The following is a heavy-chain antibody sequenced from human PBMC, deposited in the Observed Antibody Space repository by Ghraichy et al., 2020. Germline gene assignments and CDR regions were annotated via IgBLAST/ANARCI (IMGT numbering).Heavy chain of an antibody. CDR2: IKSKTDGGTT. CDR1: GFTFSNAW. CDR3: TTGGYCSGGSCSLYYYYGMDV. J-gene: IGHJ6*02. Sequence: GGSLRLSCAASGFTFSNAWMSWVRQAPGKGLEWVGRIKSKTDGGTTDYAAPVKGRFTISRDDSKNTLYLQMNSLKTEDTAVYYCTTGGYCSGGSCSLYYYYGMDVWGQGTTVTVSS. V-gene: IGHV3-15*01. D-gene: IGHD2-15*01.